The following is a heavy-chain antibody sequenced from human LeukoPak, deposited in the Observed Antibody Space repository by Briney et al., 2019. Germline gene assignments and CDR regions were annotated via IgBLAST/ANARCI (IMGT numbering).Heavy chain of an antibody. CDR2: IYPGDSDT. CDR3: ARDRDGYNLDF. Sequence: GASLQISCKGSGYTFTGYWIGWVRQLPGKGLEWMGIIYPGDSDTIYSPSFQGHVTISADKSSSTAYLEWSSLKASDTAMYYCARDRDGYNLDFWGQGTMVTVSS. D-gene: IGHD5-24*01. V-gene: IGHV5-51*01. CDR1: GYTFTGYW. J-gene: IGHJ3*01.